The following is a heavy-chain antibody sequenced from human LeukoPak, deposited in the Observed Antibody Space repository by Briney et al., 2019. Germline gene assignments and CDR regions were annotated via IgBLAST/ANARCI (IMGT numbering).Heavy chain of an antibody. D-gene: IGHD5-18*01. CDR1: GFTFSSYS. Sequence: PGGSLRLSCAASGFTFSSYSMNWIRQPPGKGLEWIGEINHSGSTNYNPSLKSRVTISVDTSKNQFSLKLSSVTAADTAVYYCARSWILKFDYWGQGTLVTVSS. J-gene: IGHJ4*02. CDR2: INHSGST. V-gene: IGHV4-34*01. CDR3: ARSWILKFDY.